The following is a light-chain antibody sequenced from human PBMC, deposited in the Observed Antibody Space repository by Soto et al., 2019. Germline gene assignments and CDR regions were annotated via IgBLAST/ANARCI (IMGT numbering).Light chain of an antibody. CDR3: CSYAGGGTFE. J-gene: IGLJ2*01. V-gene: IGLV2-23*02. CDR2: VDS. CDR1: SSDVGSYNL. Sequence: QSVLTQPASVSGSPGQSITISCTGTSSDVGSYNLVSWYQQSPCKARKLMIYVDSKRPSGVSDRVSGSKSGNTDSLTISGLKAEDAADYYCCSYAGGGTFEFGGGSKLTVL.